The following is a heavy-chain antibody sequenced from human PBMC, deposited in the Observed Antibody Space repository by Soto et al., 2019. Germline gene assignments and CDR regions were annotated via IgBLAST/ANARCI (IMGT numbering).Heavy chain of an antibody. CDR3: AKDMAAVDFSNFDY. V-gene: IGHV3-9*01. CDR2: ISWNSNTI. CDR1: GFTFDDYA. Sequence: EVQLVESGGGLVQPGRSLRLSCAASGFTFDDYAMHWVRQAPGKGLEWVSGISWNSNTIDYADSVKGRFTISRDNAKNSLYLQMTSLRAEDTALYYCAKDMAAVDFSNFDYWGPGTLVTVSS. D-gene: IGHD3-3*01. J-gene: IGHJ4*02.